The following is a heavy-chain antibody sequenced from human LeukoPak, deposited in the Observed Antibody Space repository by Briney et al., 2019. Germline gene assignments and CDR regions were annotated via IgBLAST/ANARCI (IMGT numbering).Heavy chain of an antibody. CDR3: ASPKENYGGNSGYYYYYGMDV. V-gene: IGHV1-69*13. Sequence: GASVKVSCKASGGTFSSYAISWVRQAPGQGLEWMGWIIPIFGTANYAQKFQGRVTITADESTSTAYMELSSLRSEDTAVYYCASPKENYGGNSGYYYYYGMDVWGQGTTVTVSS. CDR2: IIPIFGTA. D-gene: IGHD4-23*01. CDR1: GGTFSSYA. J-gene: IGHJ6*02.